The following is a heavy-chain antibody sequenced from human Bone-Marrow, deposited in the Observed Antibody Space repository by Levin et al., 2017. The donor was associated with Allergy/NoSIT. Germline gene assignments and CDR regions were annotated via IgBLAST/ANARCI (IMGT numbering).Heavy chain of an antibody. D-gene: IGHD6-13*01. CDR1: GGSISSYY. CDR2: IYYSGST. CDR3: AREAGTHYYGMDV. V-gene: IGHV4-59*01. Sequence: PSETLSLTCTVSGGSISSYYWSWIRQPPGKGLEWIGYIYYSGSTNYNPSLKSRVTISVDTSKNQFSLKLSSVTAADTAVYYCAREAGTHYYGMDVWGQGTTVTVSS. J-gene: IGHJ6*02.